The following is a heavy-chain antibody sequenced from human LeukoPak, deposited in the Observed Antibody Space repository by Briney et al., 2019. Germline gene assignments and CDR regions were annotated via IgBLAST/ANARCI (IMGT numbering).Heavy chain of an antibody. J-gene: IGHJ4*02. Sequence: ASVKVSCKASGYTFTSYDINWVRQATGQGLEWMGWMNPNSGNTGYAQKFQGRVTMTRNTSISTAYMELSSLRSEDTAVYYCARGLKVSWRNGLVATNYWGQGTLVTVSS. CDR1: GYTFTSYD. V-gene: IGHV1-8*01. CDR2: MNPNSGNT. CDR3: ARGLKVSWRNGLVATNY. D-gene: IGHD5-12*01.